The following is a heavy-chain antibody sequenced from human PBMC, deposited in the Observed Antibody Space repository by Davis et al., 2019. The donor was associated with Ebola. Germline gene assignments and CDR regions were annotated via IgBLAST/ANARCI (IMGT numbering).Heavy chain of an antibody. J-gene: IGHJ5*02. CDR3: ARRGVMITFGGVIANWFDP. D-gene: IGHD3-16*02. CDR2: ISAYNGNT. CDR1: GYTFTSYG. Sequence: ASVQVSCKASGYTFTSYGISWVRQAPGQGLEWMGWISAYNGNTNYAQKLQGRVTMTTDTSTSTAYMELRSLRSDDTAVYYCARRGVMITFGGVIANWFDPWGQGTLVTVSS. V-gene: IGHV1-18*01.